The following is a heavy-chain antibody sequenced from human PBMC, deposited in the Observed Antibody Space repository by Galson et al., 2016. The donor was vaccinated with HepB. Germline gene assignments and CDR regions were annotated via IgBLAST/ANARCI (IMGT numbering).Heavy chain of an antibody. V-gene: IGHV3-13*01. CDR2: IGTEGNT. CDR3: ARVYYDRSIQDHYGMDV. CDR1: GFTFSAYD. J-gene: IGHJ6*02. D-gene: IGHD3-22*01. Sequence: SLRLSCAASGFTFSAYDMHWVRQATGQGLEWVSLIGTEGNTYYAGPVTGRFTISRDNAENSLYLQMNSLRAGDTAVYYCARVYYDRSIQDHYGMDVWGLGTTVTVSS.